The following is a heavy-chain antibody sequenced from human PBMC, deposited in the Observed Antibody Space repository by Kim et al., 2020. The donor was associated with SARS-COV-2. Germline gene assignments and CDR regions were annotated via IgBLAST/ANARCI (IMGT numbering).Heavy chain of an antibody. Sequence: YADSVKGRFTISRDNSKNTLYLQMNSLRAEDTAVYYCARAYSGSYYTVFDYWGQGTLVTVSS. J-gene: IGHJ4*02. CDR3: ARAYSGSYYTVFDY. V-gene: IGHV3-30*01. D-gene: IGHD1-26*01.